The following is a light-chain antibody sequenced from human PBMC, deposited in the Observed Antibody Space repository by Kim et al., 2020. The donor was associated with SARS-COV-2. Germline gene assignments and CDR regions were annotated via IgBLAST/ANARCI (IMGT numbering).Light chain of an antibody. CDR2: DNN. CDR3: GTWDSSLSAVV. J-gene: IGLJ2*01. V-gene: IGLV1-51*01. Sequence: QSVLTQPPSVSAAPGQKVTISCSGSSSNIGNNYVSWYQQLPGTAPKLLIYDNNKRPSGIPDRFSGSKSGTSATLGITGLQTGDEADYYCGTWDSSLSAVVFGGGPKRTVL. CDR1: SSNIGNNY.